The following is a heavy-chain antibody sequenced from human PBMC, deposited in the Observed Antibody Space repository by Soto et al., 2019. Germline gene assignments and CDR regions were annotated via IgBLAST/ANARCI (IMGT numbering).Heavy chain of an antibody. Sequence: WTWIRKPPGLGPEWIGCIYYRGTTNYHDSFNSRVTISVDTSKNQLSLKLSSVTTADTAVYYCARGGGSPYHDHEFDYWGQGILVTVSS. CDR3: ARGGGSPYHDHEFDY. V-gene: IGHV4-59*01. CDR2: IYYRGTT. J-gene: IGHJ4*02. D-gene: IGHD2-2*01.